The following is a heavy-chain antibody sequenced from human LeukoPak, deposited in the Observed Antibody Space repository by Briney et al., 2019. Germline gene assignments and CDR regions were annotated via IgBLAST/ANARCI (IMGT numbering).Heavy chain of an antibody. CDR1: GFSFSTYG. D-gene: IGHD1-1*01. J-gene: IGHJ5*02. CDR3: ARDDWNQGLWFDP. V-gene: IGHV3-48*03. Sequence: GGSLRLSCAASGFSFSTYGIHWVRQAPGKGLEWVSYISSSGSTIYYADSVKGRFTISRDNAKNSLYLQMNSLRAEDTAVYYCARDDWNQGLWFDPWGQGTLVTVSS. CDR2: ISSSGSTI.